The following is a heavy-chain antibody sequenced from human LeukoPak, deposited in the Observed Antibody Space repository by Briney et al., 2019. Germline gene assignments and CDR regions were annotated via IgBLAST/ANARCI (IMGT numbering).Heavy chain of an antibody. D-gene: IGHD2-2*01. J-gene: IGHJ4*02. CDR1: GFTFSSYW. CDR3: ASSPPHIVVVPAATPFDY. Sequence: GGSLRLSCAASGFTFSSYWMSWVRQAPGKGLEWVANIKQDGSEKYYVDSVKGRFTISRDNAKNSLYLQMNSLRAEDTAVYYCASSPPHIVVVPAATPFDYWGQGTLVTVSS. CDR2: IKQDGSEK. V-gene: IGHV3-7*01.